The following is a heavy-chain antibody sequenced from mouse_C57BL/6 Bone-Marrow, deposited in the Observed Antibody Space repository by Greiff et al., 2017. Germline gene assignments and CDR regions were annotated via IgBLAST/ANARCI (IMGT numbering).Heavy chain of an antibody. CDR2: IDPSDSYT. J-gene: IGHJ2*01. CDR3: ARGRGYYSLFDY. Sequence: VQLQQSGAELVMPGASVKLSCKASGYTFTSYWMHWVKQRPGQGLEWIGEIDPSDSYTNYNQKFKGKSTLTVDKSSRTAYMQLSSLTSEDSAVYYCARGRGYYSLFDYWGQGTTLTVSS. D-gene: IGHD1-1*01. CDR1: GYTFTSYW. V-gene: IGHV1-69*01.